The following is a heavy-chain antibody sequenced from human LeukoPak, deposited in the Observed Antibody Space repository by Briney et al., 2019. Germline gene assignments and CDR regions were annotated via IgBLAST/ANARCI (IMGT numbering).Heavy chain of an antibody. J-gene: IGHJ4*02. CDR1: GFTFSDYY. V-gene: IGHV3-11*04. D-gene: IGHD3-22*01. CDR3: ARDWRYYYDSSGYLHFDY. Sequence: KPGGSLRLSCAASGFTFSDYYMSWIRQAPGKGLERVSYISSSGSTIYYADSVKGRFTISRDNAKNSLYLQMNSLRAEDTAVYYCARDWRYYYDSSGYLHFDYWGQGTLVTVSS. CDR2: ISSSGSTI.